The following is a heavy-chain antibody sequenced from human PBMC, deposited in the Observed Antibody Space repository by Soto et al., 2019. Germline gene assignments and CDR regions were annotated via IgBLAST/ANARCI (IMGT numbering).Heavy chain of an antibody. CDR1: GGSISSYY. J-gene: IGHJ4*02. D-gene: IGHD4-17*01. Sequence: PSETLSLTCTASGGSISSYYWSWIRQPPGKGLEWIGYIYYSGSTNYNPSLKSRVTISVDTSKNQFSLKLSSVTAADTAVYYCARQGGLYGHDFDYWGQGTLVTVS. V-gene: IGHV4-59*08. CDR2: IYYSGST. CDR3: ARQGGLYGHDFDY.